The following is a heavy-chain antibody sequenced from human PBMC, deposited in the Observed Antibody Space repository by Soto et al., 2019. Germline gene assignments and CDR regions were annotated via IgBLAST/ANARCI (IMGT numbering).Heavy chain of an antibody. CDR1: GYTFTSYG. J-gene: IGHJ4*02. V-gene: IGHV1-18*01. D-gene: IGHD6-19*01. Sequence: ASVKVSCKASGYTFTSYGISWVRQAPGQGLEWMGWISAYNGNTNYAQKLQGRVTMTTDTSTSTAYMELRSLRSDDTAVYYCGRKLLAVAGTEFDYWGQGTLVTVSS. CDR2: ISAYNGNT. CDR3: GRKLLAVAGTEFDY.